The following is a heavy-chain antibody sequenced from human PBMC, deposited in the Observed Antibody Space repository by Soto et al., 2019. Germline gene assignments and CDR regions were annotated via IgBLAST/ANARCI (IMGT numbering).Heavy chain of an antibody. CDR1: GGSISSSSYY. D-gene: IGHD3-22*01. J-gene: IGHJ5*02. CDR2: IYYSGST. Sequence: QLQLQESGPGLVKPSETLSLTCTVSGGSISSSSYYWGWIRQPPGKGLEWIGSIYYSGSTYYNPSLKSRVTISVDTSKNQFSLKLSSVTAADTAVYYCARHEDYDSSGYYYFFDPWGQGTLVTVSS. CDR3: ARHEDYDSSGYYYFFDP. V-gene: IGHV4-39*01.